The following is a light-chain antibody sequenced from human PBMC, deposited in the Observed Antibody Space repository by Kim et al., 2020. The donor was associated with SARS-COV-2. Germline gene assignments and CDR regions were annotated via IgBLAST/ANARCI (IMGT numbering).Light chain of an antibody. Sequence: SVSPGERVTLSCRASQRVTSDLAWYQQNPGQAPRLLIYDTSSRATGLPARFGGSGSGTEFTLTISSLQSEDFAIYFCHQYYNWPYTFGQGTKLEI. CDR1: QRVTSD. CDR3: HQYYNWPYT. J-gene: IGKJ2*01. CDR2: DTS. V-gene: IGKV3-15*01.